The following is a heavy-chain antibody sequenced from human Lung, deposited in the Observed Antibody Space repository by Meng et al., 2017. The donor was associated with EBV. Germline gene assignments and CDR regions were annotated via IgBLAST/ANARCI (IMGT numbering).Heavy chain of an antibody. CDR3: ARDRREVVAV. CDR1: GGSISSSSYD. D-gene: IGHD2-15*01. V-gene: IGHV4-39*07. CDR2: IYYSGRT. Sequence: HPQLPGSCPGLVNPSETLSPPCTVAGGSISSSSYDWCWTRPTPGKGLEWIGSIYYSGRTYYHPSLKSRVTISVDTSKNQFSLKLSSVTAADTAVYYCARDRREVVAVWGQGTLVTVSS. J-gene: IGHJ4*02.